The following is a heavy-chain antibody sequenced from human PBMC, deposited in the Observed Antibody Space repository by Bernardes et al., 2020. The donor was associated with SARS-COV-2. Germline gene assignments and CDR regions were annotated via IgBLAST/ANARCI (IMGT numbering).Heavy chain of an antibody. J-gene: IGHJ4*02. D-gene: IGHD3-10*01. V-gene: IGHV3-33*01. Sequence: GGSLRLSCAASGFTFSSYGMHWVRQAPGKGLEWVAVIWYDGSNKYYADSVKGRFTISRDNSKNTLYLQMNSLRAEDTAVYYCARESRFGELGGGFDYWGQGTLVTVSS. CDR1: GFTFSSYG. CDR2: IWYDGSNK. CDR3: ARESRFGELGGGFDY.